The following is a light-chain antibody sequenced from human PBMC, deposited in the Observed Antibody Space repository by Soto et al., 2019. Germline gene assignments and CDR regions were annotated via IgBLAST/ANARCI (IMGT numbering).Light chain of an antibody. V-gene: IGKV3-20*01. CDR3: QQYGSSSPYT. CDR1: QSISH. Sequence: EIVLTQSPGTLSLSPGERATLSCRASQSISHLAWYQQKPGQAPRLLISDASIRATGIPDRFSGSGSGTDFTLTISRLEPEDFAVYYCQQYGSSSPYTFGQGTKLEIK. CDR2: DAS. J-gene: IGKJ2*01.